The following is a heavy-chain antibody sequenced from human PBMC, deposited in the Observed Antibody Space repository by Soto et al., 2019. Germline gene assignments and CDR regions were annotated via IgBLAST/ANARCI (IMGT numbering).Heavy chain of an antibody. V-gene: IGHV4-39*01. J-gene: IGHJ4*02. Sequence: SETLSLTCTVSGGSISSSSYYWGWIRQPPGKGLEWIGSVYYSGSTYYNPSLKSRLTISVDTSKIQFSLKLSSVTAADTAVYYCARHFFLSCCGGTHALLYYRAQRTPVPVSS. CDR2: VYYSGST. CDR3: ARHFFLSCCGGTHALLYY. CDR1: GGSISSSSYY. D-gene: IGHD2-15*01.